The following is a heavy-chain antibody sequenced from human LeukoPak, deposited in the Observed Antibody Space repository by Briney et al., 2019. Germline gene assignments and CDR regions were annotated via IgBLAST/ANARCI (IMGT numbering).Heavy chain of an antibody. CDR1: GFTLSDYY. Sequence: GGSLRLSYAASGFTLSDYYMSWIRQAPGKGLEWLSYISGSGSTTYYADSVRGRFTISRDNSQSSLYLQMNSLRTEDTAVYYCAKRRDYFDHWGQGALVTVSS. J-gene: IGHJ4*02. CDR2: ISGSGSTT. V-gene: IGHV3-11*01. CDR3: AKRRDYFDH.